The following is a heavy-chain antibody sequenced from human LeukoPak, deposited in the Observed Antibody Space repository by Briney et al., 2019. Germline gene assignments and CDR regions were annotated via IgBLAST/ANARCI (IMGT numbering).Heavy chain of an antibody. D-gene: IGHD6-13*01. CDR2: ISYDGSNK. CDR1: GFTFRSYG. Sequence: GGSLRLSCAASGFTFRSYGMHWVRQAPGKGLEWVAFISYDGSNKYYADSVKGRFTISRDNSKNTLYLQMNSLRAEDTAVYYCATLTPIAAASGGYFDYWGQGTLVAVSS. CDR3: ATLTPIAAASGGYFDY. V-gene: IGHV3-30*03. J-gene: IGHJ4*02.